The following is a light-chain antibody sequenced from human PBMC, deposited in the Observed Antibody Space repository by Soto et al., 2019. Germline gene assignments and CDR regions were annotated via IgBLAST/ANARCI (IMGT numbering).Light chain of an antibody. J-gene: IGKJ1*01. CDR2: LCS. CDR3: MQALQTPPT. Sequence: DIVMTQSPLSLPVTPGEPASISCRSSQSLLHSNGYNYLDWYLQKPGQSPQLLIYLCSNRASGVPDRFSGSGSGTDFTLKINRVEAEDVGVYYCMQALQTPPTFGQGTKVEIK. V-gene: IGKV2-28*01. CDR1: QSLLHSNGYNY.